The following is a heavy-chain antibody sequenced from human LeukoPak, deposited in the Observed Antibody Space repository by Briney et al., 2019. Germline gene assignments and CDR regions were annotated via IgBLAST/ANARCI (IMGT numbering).Heavy chain of an antibody. CDR1: GFTFSSYW. V-gene: IGHV3-74*01. CDR3: AREVIVATPWWFDP. Sequence: GGSLRLSCAASGFTFSSYWMHWVRQAPGKGLVWVSRINSDGTSISYADSVKGRFTIPRDNAKNTLYLQMNSLRAEDTAVYYCAREVIVATPWWFDPWGQGTLVTVSS. J-gene: IGHJ5*02. CDR2: INSDGTSI. D-gene: IGHD5-12*01.